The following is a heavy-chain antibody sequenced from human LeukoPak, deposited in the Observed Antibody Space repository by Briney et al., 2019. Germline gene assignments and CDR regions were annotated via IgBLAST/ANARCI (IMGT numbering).Heavy chain of an antibody. D-gene: IGHD1-7*01. Sequence: GGSLRLSCAASGFTFSSYAMNWVRQAPGKGLEWVAVIWYDGSNKYYADSVKGRFTISRDNSKNTLYLQMNSLRAEDTAVYYCARDVYLTGTFFDYWGQGTLVTVSS. CDR3: ARDVYLTGTFFDY. J-gene: IGHJ4*02. CDR2: IWYDGSNK. CDR1: GFTFSSYA. V-gene: IGHV3-33*08.